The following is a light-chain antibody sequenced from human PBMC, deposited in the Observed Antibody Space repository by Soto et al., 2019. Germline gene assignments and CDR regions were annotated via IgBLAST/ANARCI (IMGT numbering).Light chain of an antibody. CDR3: QQYNNWLS. Sequence: EIVLTQSPATLSLSPGERATLSCRASQSVSIDLAWYQQKPGQAPRLLISYASSRATGIPARFSGSGSGTDFTLTISSLQSEDYAVYYCQQYNNWLSFGQGTRLEIK. V-gene: IGKV3-15*01. CDR1: QSVSID. CDR2: YAS. J-gene: IGKJ5*01.